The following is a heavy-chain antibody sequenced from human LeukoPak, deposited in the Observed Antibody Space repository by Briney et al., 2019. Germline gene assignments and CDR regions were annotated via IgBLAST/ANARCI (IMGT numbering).Heavy chain of an antibody. D-gene: IGHD5-12*01. V-gene: IGHV4-39*01. Sequence: SETLSLTCTVSGGSISSSSYYWGWIRLPPGKGLEWIGSIYYSGSTYYNPSLKSRVTISVDTSKNQFSLKLSSVTAADTAVYSCASGYAYYFDYWGQGTLVTVSS. J-gene: IGHJ4*02. CDR1: GGSISSSSYY. CDR3: ASGYAYYFDY. CDR2: IYYSGST.